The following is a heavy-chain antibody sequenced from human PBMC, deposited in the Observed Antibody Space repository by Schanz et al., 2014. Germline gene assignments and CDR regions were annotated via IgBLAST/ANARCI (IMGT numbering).Heavy chain of an antibody. CDR2: IGSSSSRI. V-gene: IGHV3-48*01. J-gene: IGHJ6*03. CDR3: AKGPYYYYYMDV. CDR1: GFTFSSYS. Sequence: EVQLVESGGGLVQPGGSLRLSCTASGFTFSSYSMNWVRQAPGKGLEWISYIGSSSSRIDHADSVKGRFTISRDNAKNSLYLQMTSLRAEDTAVYYCAKGPYYYYYMDVWGNGTTVTVSS.